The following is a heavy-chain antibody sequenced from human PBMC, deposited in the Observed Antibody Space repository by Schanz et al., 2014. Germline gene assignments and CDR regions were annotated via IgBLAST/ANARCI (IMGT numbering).Heavy chain of an antibody. CDR2: INQAASVQ. CDR3: AKDPPRGVRTPIKPTLDY. J-gene: IGHJ4*02. Sequence: EVQLVESGGGLVQPGGSLRLSCAASGFTFSAYWMAWVRQAPGKGLEWVAAINQAASVQYYVDSVKGRFTISRDDAKNSHYLQMNSLRVEDTAVFYCAKDPPRGVRTPIKPTLDYWGQGTRVTVS. CDR1: GFTFSAYW. D-gene: IGHD3-10*01. V-gene: IGHV3-7*04.